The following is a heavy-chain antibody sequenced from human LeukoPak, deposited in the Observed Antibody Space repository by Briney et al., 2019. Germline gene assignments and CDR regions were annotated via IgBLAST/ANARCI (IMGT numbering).Heavy chain of an antibody. CDR3: ARGGQLGVLWFGELLHSVPFDY. D-gene: IGHD3-10*01. V-gene: IGHV3-21*01. CDR2: ISSSSSYI. Sequence: PGGSLRLSCAASGFTFSSYSMNWVRQAPGKGLEWVSSISSSSSYIYYADSVKGRFTISRDNAKNSLYLQMNSLRAEDTAVYYCARGGQLGVLWFGELLHSVPFDYWGQGTLVTVSS. CDR1: GFTFSSYS. J-gene: IGHJ4*02.